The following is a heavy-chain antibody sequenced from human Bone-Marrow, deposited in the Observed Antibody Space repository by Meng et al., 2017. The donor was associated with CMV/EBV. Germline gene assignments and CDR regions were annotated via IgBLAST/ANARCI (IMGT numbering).Heavy chain of an antibody. J-gene: IGHJ6*02. V-gene: IGHV3-21*01. D-gene: IGHD2-2*01. Sequence: GESLKISCAASGFTFSSYSMNWVRQAPGKGLEWVSSISSSSSYIYYADSVKGRFTISRDNAKNTLALQMNSLRAEDTALYYCARDLTYCSSLSCPYMDVWGQGTTVTVSS. CDR2: ISSSSSYI. CDR3: ARDLTYCSSLSCPYMDV. CDR1: GFTFSSYS.